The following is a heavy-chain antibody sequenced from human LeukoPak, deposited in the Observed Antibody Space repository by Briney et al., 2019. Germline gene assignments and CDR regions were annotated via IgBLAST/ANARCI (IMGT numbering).Heavy chain of an antibody. D-gene: IGHD3-22*01. CDR1: GGTFSSYA. Sequence: SVKVSCKASGGTFSSYAISWVRQAPGQGLEWMGRIIPILGIANYAQKFQGRVTITADKSTSTAYMELSSLRSEDTAVYYCVRDVAYYYDSSGYSDYWGQGTLVTVSS. V-gene: IGHV1-69*04. J-gene: IGHJ4*02. CDR3: VRDVAYYYDSSGYSDY. CDR2: IIPILGIA.